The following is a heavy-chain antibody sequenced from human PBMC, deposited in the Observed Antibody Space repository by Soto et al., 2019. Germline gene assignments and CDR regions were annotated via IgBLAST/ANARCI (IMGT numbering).Heavy chain of an antibody. CDR2: ISAYNGNT. D-gene: IGHD3-22*01. CDR3: ARDPAYYDSSGYDYGLGY. J-gene: IGHJ4*02. V-gene: IGHV1-18*01. Sequence: QVQLVQSGAEVKKPGASVKVSCKASGYTFTSYGISWVRQAPGQGLEWMGWISAYNGNTNYAQKPQGRVTMTTDTPTSTAYMELRSLRSDDTAVYYCARDPAYYDSSGYDYGLGYWGQGTLVTVSS. CDR1: GYTFTSYG.